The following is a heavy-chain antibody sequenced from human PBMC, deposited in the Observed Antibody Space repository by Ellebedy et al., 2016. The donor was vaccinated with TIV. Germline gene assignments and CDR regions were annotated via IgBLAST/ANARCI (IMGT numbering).Heavy chain of an antibody. CDR3: ARDSIAVAGTIDY. Sequence: AASVKVSCKASGYTFTGYYMHWVRQAPGQGLEWMGWINPNSGGTNYAQKFQGRVTMTRDTSISTAYMELSRLRSDDTAVYYWARDSIAVAGTIDYWGQGTLVTVSS. V-gene: IGHV1-2*02. D-gene: IGHD6-19*01. CDR1: GYTFTGYY. CDR2: INPNSGGT. J-gene: IGHJ4*02.